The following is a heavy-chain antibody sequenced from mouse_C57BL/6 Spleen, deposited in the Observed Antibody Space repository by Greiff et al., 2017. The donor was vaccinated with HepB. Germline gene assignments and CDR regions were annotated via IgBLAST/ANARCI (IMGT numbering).Heavy chain of an antibody. CDR3: TRERNYYGSSYHAMDY. Sequence: EVHLVESGEGLVKPGGSLKLSCAASGFTFSSYAMSWVRQTPEKRLEWVAYISSGGDYIYYADTVKGRFTISRDNARNTLYLQMSSLKSEDTAMYYCTRERNYYGSSYHAMDYWGQGTSVTVSS. J-gene: IGHJ4*01. V-gene: IGHV5-9-1*02. D-gene: IGHD1-1*01. CDR2: ISSGGDYI. CDR1: GFTFSSYA.